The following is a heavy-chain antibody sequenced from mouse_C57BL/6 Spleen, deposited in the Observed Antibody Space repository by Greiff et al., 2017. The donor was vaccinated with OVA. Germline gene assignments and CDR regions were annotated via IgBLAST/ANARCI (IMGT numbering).Heavy chain of an antibody. D-gene: IGHD4-1*02. CDR2: IYPGSGNT. Sequence: QVQLKQSGAELVRPGASVKLSCKASGYTFTDYYINWVKQRPGQGLEWIARIYPGSGNTYYNEKFKGKATLTAEKSSSTAYMQLSSLTSEDSAVYFCARGSQLGLDYWGQGTTLTVSS. J-gene: IGHJ2*01. CDR3: ARGSQLGLDY. CDR1: GYTFTDYY. V-gene: IGHV1-76*01.